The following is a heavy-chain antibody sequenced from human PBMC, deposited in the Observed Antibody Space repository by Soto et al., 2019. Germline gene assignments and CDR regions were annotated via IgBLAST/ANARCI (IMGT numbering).Heavy chain of an antibody. Sequence: SQSRSLTCAISGDSVSSNSSPWNWIRQSPSRGLEWLGRTYYRSKWYNDYAVSVKSRITINPDTSKNQFSLQLNSVTPEDTAVYYCARGGPSRGSSWYQGVYYYGMDVWGQGTTVTSP. D-gene: IGHD6-13*01. V-gene: IGHV6-1*01. CDR1: GDSVSSNSSP. J-gene: IGHJ6*02. CDR3: ARGGPSRGSSWYQGVYYYGMDV. CDR2: TYYRSKWYN.